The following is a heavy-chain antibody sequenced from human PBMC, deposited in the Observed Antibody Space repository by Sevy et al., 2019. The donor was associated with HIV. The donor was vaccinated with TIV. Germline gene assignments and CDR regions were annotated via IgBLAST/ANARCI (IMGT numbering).Heavy chain of an antibody. CDR1: GFTFSNAW. Sequence: GGSLRLSCAASGFTFSNAWMSWVRQAPGKGLEWVGRIKSKTDGGTTDYAEPVKGRFTISRDDSKNTLYLQMNSLKTEDTAVYYCTTDSLVLGPSFDYWGQGTLVTVSS. D-gene: IGHD2-8*02. CDR3: TTDSLVLGPSFDY. J-gene: IGHJ4*02. CDR2: IKSKTDGGTT. V-gene: IGHV3-15*01.